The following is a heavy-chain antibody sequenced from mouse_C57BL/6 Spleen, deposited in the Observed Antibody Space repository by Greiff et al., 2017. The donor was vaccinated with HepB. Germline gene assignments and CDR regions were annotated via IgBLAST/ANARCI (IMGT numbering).Heavy chain of an antibody. D-gene: IGHD1-1*01. CDR3: TRPPITTGWYFDV. J-gene: IGHJ1*03. CDR1: GFTFSDAW. CDR2: IRNKANNHAT. Sequence: EVKLMESGGGLVQPGGSMKLSCAASGFTFSDAWMDWVRQSPEKGLEWVAEIRNKANNHATYYAESVKGRFTISRDDSKSSVYLQMNSLRAEDTGIYYCTRPPITTGWYFDVWGTGTTVTVSS. V-gene: IGHV6-6*01.